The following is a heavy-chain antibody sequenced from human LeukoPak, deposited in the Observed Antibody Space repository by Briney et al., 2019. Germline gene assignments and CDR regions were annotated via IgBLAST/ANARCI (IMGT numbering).Heavy chain of an antibody. Sequence: SETLSLTCTVSGGSISSYYWSWIRQPPGKGLEWIGYIYYSGSTNYNPSLKSRVTISVDTSKNQFSLKLSSVTAADTAVYYCAGEYYRAFDYWSQGTLVTVSS. CDR2: IYYSGST. CDR1: GGSISSYY. V-gene: IGHV4-59*01. D-gene: IGHD3-10*01. CDR3: AGEYYRAFDY. J-gene: IGHJ4*02.